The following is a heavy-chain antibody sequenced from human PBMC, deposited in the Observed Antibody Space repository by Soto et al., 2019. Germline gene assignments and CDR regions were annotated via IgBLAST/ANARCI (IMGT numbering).Heavy chain of an antibody. CDR3: ARRKSYYDRSGYYFDY. Sequence: SVKVSCKASGGTFSSYAISWVRRAPGQGLEWMGGIIPIFGTANYAQKFQGRVTITADKSTSTAYMELSSLRSEDTAVYYCARRKSYYDRSGYYFDYWGQGTLVTVSS. J-gene: IGHJ4*02. D-gene: IGHD3-22*01. CDR2: IIPIFGTA. V-gene: IGHV1-69*06. CDR1: GGTFSSYA.